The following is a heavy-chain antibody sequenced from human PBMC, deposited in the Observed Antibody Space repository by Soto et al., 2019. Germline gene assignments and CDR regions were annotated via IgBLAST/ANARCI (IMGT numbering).Heavy chain of an antibody. D-gene: IGHD2-2*01. CDR2: ISAYNGNT. CDR1: GYTFTSYG. Sequence: ASVKVSCKASGYTFTSYGISWVRQAPGQGLEWMGWISAYNGNTNYAQKLQGRVTMTTDTSTSTAYMELRSLRSDDTAVYYCARDRPIIVVPAGHYYYYGMDVWGQGXTVTVSS. CDR3: ARDRPIIVVPAGHYYYYGMDV. J-gene: IGHJ6*02. V-gene: IGHV1-18*04.